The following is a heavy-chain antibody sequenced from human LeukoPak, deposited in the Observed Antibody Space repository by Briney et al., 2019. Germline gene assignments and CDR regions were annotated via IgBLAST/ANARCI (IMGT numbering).Heavy chain of an antibody. J-gene: IGHJ4*02. D-gene: IGHD3-22*01. Sequence: PSETLSLTWTVCGGSISSYYWSWIRQPPGKGLECIGYIYYSGSTNYNPSLKSRVTISVDTSKNQFSLKLSSMTAADTAVYYCAPLSDCDSSGYYWAFEYWGQGTLVTVSS. CDR3: APLSDCDSSGYYWAFEY. V-gene: IGHV4-59*08. CDR1: GGSISSYY. CDR2: IYYSGST.